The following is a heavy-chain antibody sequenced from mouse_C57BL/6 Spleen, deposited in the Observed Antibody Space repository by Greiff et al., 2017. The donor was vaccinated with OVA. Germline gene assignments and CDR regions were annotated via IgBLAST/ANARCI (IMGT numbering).Heavy chain of an antibody. CDR3: AKQIVRYAMDY. CDR2: IWGDGST. V-gene: IGHV2-3*01. Sequence: QVHVKQSGPGLVAPSQSLSITCTVSGFSLTSYGVSWVRQPPGKGLEWLGVIWGDGSTNYHSVLISRLSISKDNSKSQVFLKLNSLQTDDTATYYCAKQIVRYAMDYWGQGTSVTVSS. J-gene: IGHJ4*01. CDR1: GFSLTSYG.